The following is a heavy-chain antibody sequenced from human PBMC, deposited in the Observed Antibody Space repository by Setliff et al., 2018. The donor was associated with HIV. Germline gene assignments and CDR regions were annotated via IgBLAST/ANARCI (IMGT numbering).Heavy chain of an antibody. J-gene: IGHJ4*02. D-gene: IGHD5-18*01. CDR3: ARSWSGNSDISLDY. CDR1: GGSISSYY. CDR2: IYYSGST. V-gene: IGHV4-59*08. Sequence: SETLSLTCTVSGGSISSYYWSWIRQPPGQGLEWIGYIYYSGSTNYNPSLKSRVTISVDTSKNQFSLKLSSVTAADTAVYYCARSWSGNSDISLDYWGQGVLVTVSS.